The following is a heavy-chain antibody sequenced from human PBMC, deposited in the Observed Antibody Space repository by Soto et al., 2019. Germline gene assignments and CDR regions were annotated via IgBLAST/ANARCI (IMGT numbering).Heavy chain of an antibody. CDR3: ARERLSDSSGHSAYFDS. Sequence: PSETLSLTCTVSGGSINIGDYYWSCIRQPPGKGLEWIGYIYHLGASYYDPSLKSRAVILVDTSKNHFSLSLSSVTAADTAVYYCARERLSDSSGHSAYFDSWGQGTLVTVSS. CDR1: GGSINIGDYY. CDR2: IYHLGAS. J-gene: IGHJ4*02. V-gene: IGHV4-30-4*01. D-gene: IGHD3-22*01.